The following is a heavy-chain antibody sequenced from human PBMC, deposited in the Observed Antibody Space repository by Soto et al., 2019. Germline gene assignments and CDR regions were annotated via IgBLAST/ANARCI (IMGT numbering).Heavy chain of an antibody. Sequence: ASVKVSCKASGHTFTGYYMHWVRQAPGQGLEWMGWINPNSGGTNYAQKFQGWVTMTRDTSISTAYMELSRLRSDDTAVYYCALSGIAARPFAFDYWGQGTLVTVSS. V-gene: IGHV1-2*04. J-gene: IGHJ4*02. CDR2: INPNSGGT. CDR1: GHTFTGYY. D-gene: IGHD6-6*01. CDR3: ALSGIAARPFAFDY.